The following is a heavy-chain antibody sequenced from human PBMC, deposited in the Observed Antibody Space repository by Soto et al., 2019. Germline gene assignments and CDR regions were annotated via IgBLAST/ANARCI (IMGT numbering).Heavy chain of an antibody. J-gene: IGHJ4*02. CDR3: AKDRFSTIAAAGGLDY. Sequence: PGGSLRLSCAASGFTFSSYAMNWVRQAPGKGLEWVSAISGSGGDTYYADYVKGRVTISRDNSKSTLYLQIRSLRAEDTFVYYCAKDRFSTIAAAGGLDYWGQGTLVTVSS. V-gene: IGHV3-23*01. CDR2: ISGSGGDT. D-gene: IGHD6-13*01. CDR1: GFTFSSYA.